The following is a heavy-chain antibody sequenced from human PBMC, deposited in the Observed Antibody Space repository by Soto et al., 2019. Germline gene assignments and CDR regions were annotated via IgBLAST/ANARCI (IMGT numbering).Heavy chain of an antibody. Sequence: QVHLVQSGAELKKPGSSVRVSCKASGDTFNFYTINWVRQAPGLGLEWMGRTNPILSMSNSALKFQGRLSISADKSPSTAYMDLRSLRSDDTAVYYCATSSGSGSQAFDYWGQGALVTVSS. CDR2: TNPILSMS. CDR3: ATSSGSGSQAFDY. D-gene: IGHD3-10*01. CDR1: GDTFNFYT. J-gene: IGHJ4*02. V-gene: IGHV1-69*02.